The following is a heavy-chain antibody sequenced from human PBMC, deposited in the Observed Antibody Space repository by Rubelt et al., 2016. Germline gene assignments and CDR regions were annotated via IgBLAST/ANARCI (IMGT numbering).Heavy chain of an antibody. Sequence: QLQLQESGPGLVKPSETLSLTCTVSGGSISSSSYSWSWIRQPPGQGLEWIGEVTDTGTTNYNPSLRRRVSISVDTSKSQFSLKLGSVIAADTAVYYCVVRGGTFVYWDQGTLVTVSA. D-gene: IGHD3-10*01. CDR3: VVRGGTFVY. V-gene: IGHV4-39*07. J-gene: IGHJ4*02. CDR2: VTDTGTT. CDR1: GGSISSSSYS.